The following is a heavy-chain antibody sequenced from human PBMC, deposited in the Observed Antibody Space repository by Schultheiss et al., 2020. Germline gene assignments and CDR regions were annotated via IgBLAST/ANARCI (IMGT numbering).Heavy chain of an antibody. Sequence: SETLSLTCGVSGGSISSGGYSWSWIRQPPGKGLEWIGYIYHSGSTNYNPSLKSRVTISVDKSKNQFSLKLSSVTAADTAVYYCARMMNWFDPWGQGTLVTVSS. J-gene: IGHJ5*02. CDR1: GGSISSGGYS. V-gene: IGHV4-30-2*01. CDR3: ARMMNWFDP. CDR2: IYHSGST. D-gene: IGHD3-16*01.